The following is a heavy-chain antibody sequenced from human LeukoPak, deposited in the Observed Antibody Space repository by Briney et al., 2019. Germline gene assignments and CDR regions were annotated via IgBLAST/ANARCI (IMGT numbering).Heavy chain of an antibody. CDR3: AKWGDFDILTAYYVSDF. J-gene: IGHJ4*02. CDR2: VTGSGGST. Sequence: GGSLRLSCVASGFTFSNYAMSWVRQAPGKRVEGVSAVTGSGGSTYYADSVKGRFTISRDNSRNTLFLQMNSLRAEDTAIYYCAKWGDFDILTAYYVSDFWGQGTLVTVSS. D-gene: IGHD3-9*01. CDR1: GFTFSNYA. V-gene: IGHV3-23*01.